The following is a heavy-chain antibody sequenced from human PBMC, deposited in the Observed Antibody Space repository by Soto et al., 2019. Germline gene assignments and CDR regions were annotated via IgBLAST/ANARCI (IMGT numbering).Heavy chain of an antibody. V-gene: IGHV3-9*01. J-gene: IGHJ4*02. Sequence: EVQLVESGGGLVQPGRSLRLSCAASGFTFDDYAMHWVRQAPGKGLEWVSGLRWNSGSIGYADSVKGRFTISRDNAKNAQYKEMNSLRGEDTGMEDGAKDPRPGDPDWRGGSGASVGSGAPFDHWGQGTLVTVSS. CDR1: GFTFDDYA. CDR2: LRWNSGSI. D-gene: IGHD2-15*01. CDR3: AKDPRPGDPDWRGGSGASVGSGAPFDH.